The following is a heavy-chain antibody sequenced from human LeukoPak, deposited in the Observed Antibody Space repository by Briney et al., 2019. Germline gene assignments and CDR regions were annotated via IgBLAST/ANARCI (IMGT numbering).Heavy chain of an antibody. CDR2: ISGGGGST. CDR3: AKGYYDILTDYFHNWFNP. CDR1: GFTSSSYA. V-gene: IGHV3-23*01. J-gene: IGHJ5*02. Sequence: GGSLRLSCAASGFTSSSYAVSWVRQAPGVGLEWVSTISGGGGSTFYADSVKGRFTISRDNSKNTLYLQMNSLRADDTAVYYCAKGYYDILTDYFHNWFNPWGQGTLVIVSS. D-gene: IGHD3-9*01.